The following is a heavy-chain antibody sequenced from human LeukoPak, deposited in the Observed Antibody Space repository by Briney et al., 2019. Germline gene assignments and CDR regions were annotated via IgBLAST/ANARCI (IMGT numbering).Heavy chain of an antibody. J-gene: IGHJ4*02. CDR2: ITSGGDTT. CDR3: AKGGGYEVLYDY. CDR1: GFTFSTSG. D-gene: IGHD5-12*01. Sequence: GGTLRLSCAASGFTFSTSGMSWVRQAPGKGLDWVSAITSGGDTTYYADSVKGRFTIFRDNSKNTLYLQMNNLRAEDTAVYYCAKGGGYEVLYDYWGQGTLVTVSS. V-gene: IGHV3-23*01.